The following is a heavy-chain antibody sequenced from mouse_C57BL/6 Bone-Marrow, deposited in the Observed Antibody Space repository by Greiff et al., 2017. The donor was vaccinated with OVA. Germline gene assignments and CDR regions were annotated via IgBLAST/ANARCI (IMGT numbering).Heavy chain of an antibody. CDR1: GFTFSSYG. Sequence: EVMLVESGGDLVKPGGSLKLSCAASGFTFSSYGMSWVRQTPDKRLEWVATISSGGSYTYYPDSVKGRFTISRDNAKNTLYLQMSSLKSEDTAMYYCARASRWYFDVWGTGTTVTVSS. J-gene: IGHJ1*03. V-gene: IGHV5-6*01. CDR2: ISSGGSYT. CDR3: ARASRWYFDV.